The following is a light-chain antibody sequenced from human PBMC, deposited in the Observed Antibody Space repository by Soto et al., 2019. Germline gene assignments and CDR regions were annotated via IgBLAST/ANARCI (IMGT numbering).Light chain of an antibody. V-gene: IGLV1-44*01. J-gene: IGLJ2*01. CDR1: SSNIGRNS. CDR3: AAWDDSLSGVV. CDR2: SSD. Sequence: QSVLTQPPSASGTPGQRVTISCSGRSSNIGRNSVNWYQHLPGTAPKLLIHSSDQRPSGVPDRFAGSNAATSASLAISGLQSEDEAQYYCAAWDDSLSGVVFGGGTKLTVL.